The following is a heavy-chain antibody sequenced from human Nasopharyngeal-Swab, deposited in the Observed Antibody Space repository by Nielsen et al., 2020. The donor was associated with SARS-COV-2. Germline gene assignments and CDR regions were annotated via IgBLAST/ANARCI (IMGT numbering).Heavy chain of an antibody. D-gene: IGHD3-16*02. Sequence: VRQAPGKGPEWVSTISGSGGGTYYADSVKGRFTISRDNSKNTLYLQMNRLRAEDTAVYYCAKDRGDYDYIWGSYRGGFDYWGQGTLVTVSS. J-gene: IGHJ4*02. CDR2: ISGSGGGT. V-gene: IGHV3-23*01. CDR3: AKDRGDYDYIWGSYRGGFDY.